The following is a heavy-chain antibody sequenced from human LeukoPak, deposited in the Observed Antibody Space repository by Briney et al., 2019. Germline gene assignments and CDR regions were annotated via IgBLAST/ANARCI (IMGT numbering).Heavy chain of an antibody. CDR2: IKQDGSEK. D-gene: IGHD2-15*01. V-gene: IGHV3-7*01. CDR1: GFTFSSYW. Sequence: GGSLRLSCAASGFTFSSYWMSWVRQAPGKGLEWVANIKQDGSEKYYVDSVKGRFTISRDNAKNSLYLQMNSLRAEDTAVYYCARGCSGGSCYEPKFDPWGQGTLVTSPQ. CDR3: ARGCSGGSCYEPKFDP. J-gene: IGHJ5*02.